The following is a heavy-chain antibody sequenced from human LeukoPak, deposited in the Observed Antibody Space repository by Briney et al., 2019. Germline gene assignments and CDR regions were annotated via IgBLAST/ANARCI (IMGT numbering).Heavy chain of an antibody. CDR1: GGSISSYY. D-gene: IGHD3-16*02. CDR2: IYYSGST. J-gene: IGHJ4*02. V-gene: IGHV4-59*12. CDR3: AKDHRMITFGGVIVPIYYFDY. Sequence: SETLSLTCTVSGGSISSYYWSWIRQPPGKGLEWIGYIYYSGSTNYNPSLKSRVTISVDTSKNQFSLKLSSVTAADTAVYYCAKDHRMITFGGVIVPIYYFDYWGQGTLVTVSS.